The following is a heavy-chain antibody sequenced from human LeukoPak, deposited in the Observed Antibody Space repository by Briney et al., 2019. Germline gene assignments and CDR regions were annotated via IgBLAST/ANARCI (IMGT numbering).Heavy chain of an antibody. CDR1: GGSFSGYY. CDR2: INHSGST. J-gene: IGHJ4*02. Sequence: NPSETLSLTCAVYGGSFSGYYWSWIRQPPGKGLEWIGEINHSGSTNYNPSLKSRVTISVDTSKNQFSLKLSSVTAAGTAVYYCARGSSYDSSGYYYVLFDYWGQGTLVTVSS. V-gene: IGHV4-34*01. CDR3: ARGSSYDSSGYYYVLFDY. D-gene: IGHD3-22*01.